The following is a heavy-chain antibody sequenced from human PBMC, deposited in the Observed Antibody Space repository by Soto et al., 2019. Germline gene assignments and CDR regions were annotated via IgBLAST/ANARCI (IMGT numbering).Heavy chain of an antibody. CDR1: GGTFSSCA. CDR3: AREGGYSYGSDY. D-gene: IGHD5-18*01. V-gene: IGHV1-69*13. Sequence: SVKVSCKASGGTFSSCAISWVRQAPGQGLEWMGGIIPIFGTANYAQKFQGRVTITADESTSTAYMELSSLRSEDTAVYYCAREGGYSYGSDYWGQGTLVTVSS. J-gene: IGHJ4*02. CDR2: IIPIFGTA.